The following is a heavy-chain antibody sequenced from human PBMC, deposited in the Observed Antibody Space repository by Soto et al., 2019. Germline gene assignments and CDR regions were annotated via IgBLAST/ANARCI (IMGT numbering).Heavy chain of an antibody. D-gene: IGHD5-12*01. J-gene: IGHJ6*02. V-gene: IGHV3-7*01. CDR3: ARDPNIVATMGSIYYYYGMDV. CDR2: IKQDGSEK. CDR1: GFTFSSYW. Sequence: EVQLVESGGGLVQPGGSLRLSCAASGFTFSSYWMSWVRQAPGKGLEWVANIKQDGSEKYYVDSVKGRFTISRDNAKNKLYLQMNSLRAEDTAVYYCARDPNIVATMGSIYYYYGMDVWGQGTTVTVSS.